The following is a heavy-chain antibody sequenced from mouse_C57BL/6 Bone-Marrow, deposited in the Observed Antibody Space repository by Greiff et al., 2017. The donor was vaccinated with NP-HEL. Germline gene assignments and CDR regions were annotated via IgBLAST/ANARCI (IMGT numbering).Heavy chain of an antibody. Sequence: VQGVESGPELVKPGASVKISCKASGYTFTDYYINWVKQRPGQGLEWIGWIYPGSGNTKYNEKFKGKATLTVDTSSSTVYMQLSHLTSEDSAVYFCARHHYYGSSWFAYWGQGTLVTVSA. D-gene: IGHD1-1*01. CDR1: GYTFTDYY. V-gene: IGHV1-84*01. J-gene: IGHJ3*01. CDR3: ARHHYYGSSWFAY. CDR2: IYPGSGNT.